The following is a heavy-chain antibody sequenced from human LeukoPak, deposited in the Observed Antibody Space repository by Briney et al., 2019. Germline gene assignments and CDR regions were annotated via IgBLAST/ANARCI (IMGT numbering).Heavy chain of an antibody. V-gene: IGHV1-24*01. D-gene: IGHD2-2*02. J-gene: IGHJ6*02. CDR2: FDPEDGET. Sequence: ASVKVSCKVSGYTLTELSMHWVRQAPGKGLEWTGGFDPEDGETIYAQKFQGRVTMTEDTSTDTAYMELSSLRSEDTAVYYCATVVVPAAINYYYYGMDVWGQGTTVTVSS. CDR1: GYTLTELS. CDR3: ATVVVPAAINYYYYGMDV.